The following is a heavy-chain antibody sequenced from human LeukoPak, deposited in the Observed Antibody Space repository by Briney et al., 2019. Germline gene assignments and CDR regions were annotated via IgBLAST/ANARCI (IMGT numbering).Heavy chain of an antibody. V-gene: IGHV3-21*01. Sequence: GGPLRLSCAASGFTFSSYDMNWVRQAPGKGLEWVSSISSSSIYIYYADSVKGRFTISRDNAKNSLYLQMNSLRAEDTAVYYCAREVGYSGYDSDYWGQGTLVTVSS. D-gene: IGHD5-12*01. CDR2: ISSSSIYI. J-gene: IGHJ4*02. CDR3: AREVGYSGYDSDY. CDR1: GFTFSSYD.